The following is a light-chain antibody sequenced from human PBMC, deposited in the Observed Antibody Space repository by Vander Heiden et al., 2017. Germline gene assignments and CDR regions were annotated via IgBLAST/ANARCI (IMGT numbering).Light chain of an antibody. CDR3: QQDNSYSPFT. CDR1: QSISSW. V-gene: IGKV1-5*03. CDR2: KAS. Sequence: DIQMTQSPSTLSASVGDRVTITCRASQSISSWLAWYQQKPGKAPKLLIYKASSLESGVPSRFSGSGSGTEFTLTISSPQPDDFATYYCQQDNSYSPFTFGQGTKLEIK. J-gene: IGKJ2*01.